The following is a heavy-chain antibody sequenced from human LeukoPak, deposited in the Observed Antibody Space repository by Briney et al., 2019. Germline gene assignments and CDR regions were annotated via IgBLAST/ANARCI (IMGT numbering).Heavy chain of an antibody. J-gene: IGHJ5*02. CDR3: AQNGQSGFSFDP. CDR1: GGSISSHY. CDR2: GSDVGGT. Sequence: SETLSLTCTVSGGSISSHYWSWIRQPPGKGLEWIGEGSDVGGTKYNPSLKSRVTISADTSKNQFSLKLSSVTAADTAVYYCAQNGQSGFSFDPWGQGTLVTVSS. V-gene: IGHV4-34*01. D-gene: IGHD2-8*01.